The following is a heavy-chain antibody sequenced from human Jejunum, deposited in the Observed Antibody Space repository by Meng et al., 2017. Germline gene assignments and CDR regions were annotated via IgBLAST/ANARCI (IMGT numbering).Heavy chain of an antibody. Sequence: QVQLGQSGAEGKTPGASVKATCKASGYTFTGNDLHWVRQAPGQGLEWMGRINPNNGNTNYGQKFQGRVTMTRDTSISTAYIEVSGLRSDDTAVYYCARDSSLVGSSNWAFDYWGQGTLVTVSS. D-gene: IGHD6-13*01. V-gene: IGHV1-2*06. CDR3: ARDSSLVGSSNWAFDY. CDR2: INPNNGNT. CDR1: GYTFTGND. J-gene: IGHJ4*02.